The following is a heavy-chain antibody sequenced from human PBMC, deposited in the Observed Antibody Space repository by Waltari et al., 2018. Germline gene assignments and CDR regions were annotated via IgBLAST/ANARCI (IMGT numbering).Heavy chain of an antibody. V-gene: IGHV3-23*04. CDR2: ITNKNGKT. J-gene: IGHJ4*02. CDR3: AKDHPSSGWPTFEY. D-gene: IGHD6-25*01. Sequence: EVQLVESGGGLVQPGGSLRLTCLVSGFHVSSRAMNWVRQAPGKGLGWVSAITNKNGKTYYAYSVKDRFSISRYSSKNEVYLQMDSLRADDTAIYYCAKDHPSSGWPTFEYWGRGVMVTVSS. CDR1: GFHVSSRA.